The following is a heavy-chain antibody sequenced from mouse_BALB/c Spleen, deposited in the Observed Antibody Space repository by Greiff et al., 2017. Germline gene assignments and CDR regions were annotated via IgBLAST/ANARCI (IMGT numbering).Heavy chain of an antibody. CDR3: ARENLINPSWFAY. CDR2: ISYSGST. V-gene: IGHV3-8*02. Sequence: VQLKESGPSLVKPSQTLSLTCSVTGDSITSGYWNWIRKFPGNKLEYMGYISYSGSTYYNPSLKSRISITRDTSKNQYYLQLNSVTTEDTATYYCARENLINPSWFAYWGQGTLVTVSA. J-gene: IGHJ3*01. CDR1: GDSITSGY.